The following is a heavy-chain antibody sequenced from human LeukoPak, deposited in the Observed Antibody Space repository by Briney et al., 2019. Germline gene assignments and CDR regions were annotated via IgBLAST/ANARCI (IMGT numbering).Heavy chain of an antibody. CDR2: IKQDGSEK. Sequence: GGSLSFSYVAAGIHSGGGLISKGSQAPGKGLEWVANIKQDGSEKYYVDSVKGRFTISRDNAKNSLYLQMNSLRAEDTAVYYCVSALVDAYSSIGYYYHMDVWGKGTTVTVSS. CDR1: GIHSGGGL. J-gene: IGHJ6*03. V-gene: IGHV3-7*01. D-gene: IGHD6-13*01. CDR3: VSALVDAYSSIGYYYHMDV.